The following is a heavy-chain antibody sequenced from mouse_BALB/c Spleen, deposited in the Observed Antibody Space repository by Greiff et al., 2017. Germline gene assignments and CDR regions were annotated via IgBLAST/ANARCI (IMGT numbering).Heavy chain of an antibody. V-gene: IGHV5-12-2*01. CDR1: GFTFSSYT. J-gene: IGHJ4*01. CDR2: ISNGGGST. CDR3: ARQGYCNYDAMDY. Sequence: DVKLVESGGGLVQPGGSLKLSCAASGFTFSSYTMSWVRQTPEKRLEWVAYISNGGGSTYYPDTVKGRFTISRDNAKNTLYLQMSSLKSEDTAMYYCARQGYCNYDAMDYWSQGTSVTVSS. D-gene: IGHD2-10*02.